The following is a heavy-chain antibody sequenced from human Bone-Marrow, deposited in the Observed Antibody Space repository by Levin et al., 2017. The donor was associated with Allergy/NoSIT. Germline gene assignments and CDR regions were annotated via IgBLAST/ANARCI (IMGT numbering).Heavy chain of an antibody. CDR2: IYPGDSDT. CDR1: GSSFTSYW. J-gene: IGHJ4*02. Sequence: PGGSLRLSCKGSGSSFTSYWIGWVRQMPGKGLEWMGIIYPGDSDTRYSPSFQGQVTISADKSISTAYLQWSSLKASDTAMYYCARRNYDFWSGYSLDYWGQGTLVTVSS. V-gene: IGHV5-51*01. D-gene: IGHD3-3*01. CDR3: ARRNYDFWSGYSLDY.